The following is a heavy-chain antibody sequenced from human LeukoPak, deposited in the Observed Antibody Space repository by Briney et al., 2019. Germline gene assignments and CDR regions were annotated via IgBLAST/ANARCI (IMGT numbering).Heavy chain of an antibody. J-gene: IGHJ6*01. V-gene: IGHV3-23*01. CDR1: GFTFSSYA. CDR2: ISGSGGST. Sequence: GGSLRLSCAASGFTFSSYAMSWVRQAPGKGLEWVSAISGSGGSTYYADSVKGRFTIPRNNSKNTAYLQMNSLRAEDTAVYYCAKDQGRKGGGFCYRGPGTPVTVS. D-gene: IGHD2-15*01. CDR3: AKDQGRKGGGFCY.